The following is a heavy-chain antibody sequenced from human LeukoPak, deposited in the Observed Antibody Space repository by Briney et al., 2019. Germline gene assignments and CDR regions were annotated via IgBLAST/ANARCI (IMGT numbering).Heavy chain of an antibody. V-gene: IGHV1-2*02. CDR1: GYTFTGYY. Sequence: ASVKVSCKASGYTFTGYYMHWVRQAPGQGLEWMGWINPNSGGTNYAQKFQGRVTMTRDTSISTAYMELSRLRSDDTAVYYCARDLLASKYFDYWGQGTLVTVSS. CDR3: ARDLLASKYFDY. J-gene: IGHJ4*02. CDR2: INPNSGGT.